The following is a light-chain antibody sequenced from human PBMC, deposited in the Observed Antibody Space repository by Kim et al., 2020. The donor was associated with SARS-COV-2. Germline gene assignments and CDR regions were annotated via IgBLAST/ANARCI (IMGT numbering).Light chain of an antibody. CDR2: DAS. CDR3: QQRSNWPPWT. CDR1: QSVRNY. J-gene: IGKJ1*01. Sequence: SPGDRATFSCRVSQSVRNYIAWYQQQPGQAPRLLIYDASNRATGIPARFSGSRSGTNFTLTISSRDPEDFAVYYCQQRSNWPPWTFGQGTKVDIK. V-gene: IGKV3-11*01.